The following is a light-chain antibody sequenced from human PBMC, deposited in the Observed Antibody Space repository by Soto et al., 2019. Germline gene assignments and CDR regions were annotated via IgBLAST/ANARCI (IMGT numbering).Light chain of an antibody. CDR1: QGVSAY. CDR3: QRCYKTPHT. J-gene: IGKJ2*01. V-gene: IGKV1-39*01. CDR2: AAS. Sequence: DIQMTQSPSSLSASVGDRVTITCRASQGVSAYLRCYQQRQGTAPKLLIYAASNLLSGVPSRFSGSGSGTNSTIIIYSQPPDDLATYYRQRCYKTPHTFGQGTKLETK.